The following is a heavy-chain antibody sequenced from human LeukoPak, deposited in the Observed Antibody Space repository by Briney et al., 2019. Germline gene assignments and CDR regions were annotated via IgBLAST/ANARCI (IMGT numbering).Heavy chain of an antibody. D-gene: IGHD1-20*01. CDR2: IKSDGIAI. V-gene: IGHV3-74*01. Sequence: GGSLRLSCAASGFTFSNYMMHWVRQAPGKGLVWVSRIKSDGIAITYADSVKGRFTISRDNAKNTLYLQMNSLRAEDTAVYYCLRDLNWSLDQWGQGTLVTVSS. CDR3: LRDLNWSLDQ. CDR1: GFTFSNYM. J-gene: IGHJ4*02.